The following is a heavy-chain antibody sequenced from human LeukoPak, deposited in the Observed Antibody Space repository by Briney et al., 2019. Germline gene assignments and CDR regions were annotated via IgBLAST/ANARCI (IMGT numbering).Heavy chain of an antibody. V-gene: IGHV3-20*04. CDR1: GFTFSSYA. D-gene: IGHD2-2*01. Sequence: PGGSLRLSCAASGFTFSSYAMSWVRQAPRKGLEWVSGINWNGGSTGYADSVKGRFTISRDNAKNSLYLQMNSLRAEDTALYYCARDSGGIVVVPAATSFDYWGQGTLVTVSS. J-gene: IGHJ4*02. CDR3: ARDSGGIVVVPAATSFDY. CDR2: INWNGGST.